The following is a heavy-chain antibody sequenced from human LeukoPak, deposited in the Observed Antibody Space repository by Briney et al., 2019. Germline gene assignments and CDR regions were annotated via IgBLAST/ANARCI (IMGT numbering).Heavy chain of an antibody. Sequence: GGSLRLSCAASGFTFSTYWMHWVRQVPGRGLVWVSRFNSDGRSTYYADSVKGRFTISRDNAKNTLYLQMNSLRAEDTAVYYCARGRYYLDSWGQGTLVTVSS. CDR1: GFTFSTYW. J-gene: IGHJ4*02. CDR3: ARGRYYLDS. CDR2: FNSDGRST. V-gene: IGHV3-74*01. D-gene: IGHD4-17*01.